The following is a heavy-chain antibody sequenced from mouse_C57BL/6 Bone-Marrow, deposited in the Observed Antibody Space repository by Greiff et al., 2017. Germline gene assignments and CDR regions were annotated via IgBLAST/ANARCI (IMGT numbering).Heavy chain of an antibody. V-gene: IGHV1-63*01. CDR3: ASYSNYGYFDV. D-gene: IGHD2-5*01. Sequence: QVQLKESGAELVRPGTSVKMSCKASGYTFTNYWIGWAKQRPGHGLEWIGDIYPGGGYTNYNEKFKGKATLTADKSSSTAYMQFSSLTSEDSAIYYCASYSNYGYFDVWGTGTTVTVSS. J-gene: IGHJ1*03. CDR2: IYPGGGYT. CDR1: GYTFTNYW.